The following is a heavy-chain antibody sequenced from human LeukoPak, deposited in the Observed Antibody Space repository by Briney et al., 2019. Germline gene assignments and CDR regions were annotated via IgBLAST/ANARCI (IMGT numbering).Heavy chain of an antibody. CDR2: IGHNGST. Sequence: PSETLSLTCAVYGGSFSGYNWTWIRQPPGKGLEWIGEIGHNGSTNYIPSLKSRVTISVDTSKNQFSLKVSSVTAADTAVYYCARPSGSTPFKRCDFGGRGTAVPVSS. CDR1: GGSFSGYN. CDR3: ARPSGSTPFKRCDF. V-gene: IGHV4-34*01. D-gene: IGHD1-14*01. J-gene: IGHJ4*02.